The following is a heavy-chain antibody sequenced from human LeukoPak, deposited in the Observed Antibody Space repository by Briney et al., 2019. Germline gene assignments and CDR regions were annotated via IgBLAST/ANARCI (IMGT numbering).Heavy chain of an antibody. CDR3: ATLQHQTGRDWFDP. Sequence: ASVKVSCKVSGYTLTELSMHWVRQAPGKGLEWMGGFDPEDGETIYAQKFQGRVTMTEDTSTDTAYMELSSLRSEDTAVYYCATLQHQTGRDWFDPWGQGTLVTVPS. J-gene: IGHJ5*02. V-gene: IGHV1-24*01. CDR2: FDPEDGET. D-gene: IGHD1-14*01. CDR1: GYTLTELS.